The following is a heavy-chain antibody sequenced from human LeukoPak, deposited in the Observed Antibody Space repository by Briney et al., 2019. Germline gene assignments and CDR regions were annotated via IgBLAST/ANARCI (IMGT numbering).Heavy chain of an antibody. V-gene: IGHV4-4*09. D-gene: IGHD4/OR15-4a*01. CDR1: NGSISSYH. CDR2: ILTSGTT. Sequence: PSETLSLTCTVSNGSISSYHWSWVRQPPGKGLEWIGYILTSGTTNYNPSLKSRLTISVDTSKNQFTLKLSSVTAADTAVYYCARLRVSGCYLYYFDYWGQGTLVTVSS. CDR3: ARLRVSGCYLYYFDY. J-gene: IGHJ4*02.